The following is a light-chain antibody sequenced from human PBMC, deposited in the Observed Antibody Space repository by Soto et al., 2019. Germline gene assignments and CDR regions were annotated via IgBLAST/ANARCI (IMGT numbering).Light chain of an antibody. J-gene: IGLJ1*01. CDR1: RSNIGSNN. CDR3: AAWDDSLNGVYV. Sequence: QSVLTQPPSASGTPGQRVTTSCSGSRSNIGSNNVYWYQQLPGTAPKLLIYSNDKRPSGVPDRFSGSKSGTSASLAITGLQSEDEADYYCAAWDDSLNGVYVFGPGTRSPS. V-gene: IGLV1-44*01. CDR2: SND.